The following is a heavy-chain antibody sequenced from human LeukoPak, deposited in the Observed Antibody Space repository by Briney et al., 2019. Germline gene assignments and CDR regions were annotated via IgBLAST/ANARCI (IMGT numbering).Heavy chain of an antibody. CDR1: GFTFGNYG. CDR2: IWSDGNNR. CDR3: AKDPGASVSGFHMDV. Sequence: GGSLRLSCATSGFTFGNYGMHWVRQATGKGLEWVSFIWSDGNNRFYADSVKGRFTISRDNSKNMLYLQMDSLRPEDTAVYYCAKDPGASVSGFHMDVWGKGTTVIVSS. J-gene: IGHJ6*03. D-gene: IGHD2-8*02. V-gene: IGHV3-30*02.